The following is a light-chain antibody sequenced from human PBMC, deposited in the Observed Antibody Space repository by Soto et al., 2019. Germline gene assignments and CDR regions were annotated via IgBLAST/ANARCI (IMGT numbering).Light chain of an antibody. J-gene: IGLJ2*01. V-gene: IGLV2-8*01. CDR2: EAT. Sequence: QSALTQPPSASGSPGQSVTISCTGTSSDVGAYDYVCWYQQHPGKAPKLMIYEATKRPSGVSDRFSASKSGNTASLTISALQAEDEAYYSCCSFAGGATFVFGGGTKLTVL. CDR1: SSDVGAYDY. CDR3: CSFAGGATFV.